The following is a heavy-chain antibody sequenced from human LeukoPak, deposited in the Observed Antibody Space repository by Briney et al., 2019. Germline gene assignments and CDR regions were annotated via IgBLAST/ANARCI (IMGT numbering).Heavy chain of an antibody. V-gene: IGHV1-18*01. D-gene: IGHD3-9*01. CDR1: GYTFTSYG. CDR3: ARGWNYDILTGYYNYYGMDV. J-gene: IGHJ6*02. Sequence: SVKVSCKASGYTFTSYGISWVRQAPGQGLEWMGWISAYNGNTNYAQKLQGRVTMTTDTSTSTAYMELRSLRSDDTAVYYCARGWNYDILTGYYNYYGMDVWGQGTTVTVSS. CDR2: ISAYNGNT.